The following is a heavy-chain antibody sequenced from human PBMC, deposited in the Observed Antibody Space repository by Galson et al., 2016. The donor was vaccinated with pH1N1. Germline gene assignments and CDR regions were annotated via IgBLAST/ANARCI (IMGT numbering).Heavy chain of an antibody. CDR2: ISGTGISR. V-gene: IGHV3-23*01. CDR3: AKFAMLGKIAIHFDY. Sequence: SLRLSCAASGFTFTNYAMGWVRQAPGKGLEWVSSISGTGISRYYADSVKGRFTISRDNSRNMLYLQMNSLRAEYTALYFCAKFAMLGKIAIHFDYWGQGTLLTVSS. CDR1: GFTFTNYA. J-gene: IGHJ4*02. D-gene: IGHD2-21*01.